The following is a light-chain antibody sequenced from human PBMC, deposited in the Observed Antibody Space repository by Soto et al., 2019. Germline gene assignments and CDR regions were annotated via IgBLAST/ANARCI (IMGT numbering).Light chain of an antibody. CDR2: EAS. Sequence: EIVLTQSPATLSVSPGERATLSCRASQSVSINLAWYQQKPGQAPRFLIYEASTRATGIPARFIGSGSGTEFTLTISSLQSEDSAIYYCQQYYNWPPLYTFGQGTKLEIK. V-gene: IGKV3D-15*01. CDR3: QQYYNWPPLYT. J-gene: IGKJ2*01. CDR1: QSVSIN.